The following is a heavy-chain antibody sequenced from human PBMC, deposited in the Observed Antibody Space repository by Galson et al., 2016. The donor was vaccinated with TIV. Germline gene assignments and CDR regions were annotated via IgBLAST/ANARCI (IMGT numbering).Heavy chain of an antibody. CDR2: IIPLFGTT. CDR1: TFSTYV. D-gene: IGHD5-18*01. CDR3: ATDRNTTLVTYHYYYGMDV. Sequence: TFSTYVINWVRQAPGQGLEWMGGIIPLFGTTNYAQKFQGRVTISADESTSTAYMELSSLRSEDTAVFYCATDRNTTLVTYHYYYGMDVWGPGTTVTVSS. J-gene: IGHJ6*02. V-gene: IGHV1-69*01.